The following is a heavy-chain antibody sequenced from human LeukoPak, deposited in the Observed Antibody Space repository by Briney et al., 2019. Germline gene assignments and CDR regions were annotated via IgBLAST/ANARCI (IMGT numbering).Heavy chain of an antibody. D-gene: IGHD2-8*01. V-gene: IGHV5-10-1*01. J-gene: IGHJ4*02. CDR1: GYSFSTYW. CDR2: IDPSDSHT. CDR3: ASVYAGDFDY. Sequence: HGESLRISCQGSGYSFSTYWITWVRQMPGKGLEWVGRIDPSDSHTNYSPSFQGHDTISADKSISTAYLQWSSLKASDTAMYYCASVYAGDFDYWGQGTLVTVSS.